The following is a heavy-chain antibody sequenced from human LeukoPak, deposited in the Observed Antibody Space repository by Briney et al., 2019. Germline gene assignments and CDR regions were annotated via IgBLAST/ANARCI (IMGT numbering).Heavy chain of an antibody. CDR2: ITGGSADT. D-gene: IGHD6-6*01. Sequence: GGSLRLSCAAPGFTFSSSAMSWVRQAPGKGLEWVSIITGGSADTYYADSVRGRFTISRDNSKNTLYLQMNSLRAEDSAVYYCAKGAAARSYVYFDYWGQGTLVTVSS. J-gene: IGHJ4*02. CDR3: AKGAAARSYVYFDY. CDR1: GFTFSSSA. V-gene: IGHV3-23*01.